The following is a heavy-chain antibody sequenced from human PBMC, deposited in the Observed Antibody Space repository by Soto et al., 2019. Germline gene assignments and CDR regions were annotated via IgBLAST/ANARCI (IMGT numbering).Heavy chain of an antibody. D-gene: IGHD3-10*01. J-gene: IGHJ6*01. CDR3: TRNAGLFYCSGSYNYCEGMEV. V-gene: IGHV1-46*03. CDR2: INPSGGST. CDR1: GYTFSRYY. Sequence: ASVKVSCKASGYTFSRYYMHWVRHAPGQGLEWMGIINPSGGSTSYAQKFQGRVTMTRDGSTSTVYMELSSLRSEDTAVDYCTRNAGLFYCSGSYNYCEGMEVWGQVTTVTVS.